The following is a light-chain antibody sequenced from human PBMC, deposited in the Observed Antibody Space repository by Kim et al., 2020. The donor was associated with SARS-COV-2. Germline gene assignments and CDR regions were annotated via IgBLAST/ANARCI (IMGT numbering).Light chain of an antibody. V-gene: IGLV2-14*03. CDR3: SSYTTTTTRV. Sequence: QSALTQPASVSGSPGQSITISCTGTSSNVGGYNNVSWYQQHPGKAPKLMIYDVGTRPSGVSDRFSGSKSGNTASLTISGRQTEDESDYYCSSYTTTTTRVFGGGTQLTV. CDR1: SSNVGGYNN. J-gene: IGLJ3*02. CDR2: DVG.